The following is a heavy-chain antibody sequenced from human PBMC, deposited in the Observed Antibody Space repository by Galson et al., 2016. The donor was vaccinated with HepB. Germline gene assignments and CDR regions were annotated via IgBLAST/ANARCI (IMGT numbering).Heavy chain of an antibody. CDR1: GYRFSGQA. D-gene: IGHD4-17*01. Sequence: SLRLSCAASGYRFSGQAMHWVRQAPGKGLEWVSLIYSGGGTHYVDSVKGRFIISRDNSKNTLYLQMNSLRVEDTAVYYCARGGYYGYTWGLGTLVTVSS. V-gene: IGHV3-53*01. CDR3: ARGGYYGYT. J-gene: IGHJ4*02. CDR2: IYSGGGT.